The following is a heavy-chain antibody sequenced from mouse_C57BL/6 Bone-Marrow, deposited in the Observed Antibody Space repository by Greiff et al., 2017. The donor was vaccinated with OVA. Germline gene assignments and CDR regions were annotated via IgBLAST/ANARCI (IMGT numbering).Heavy chain of an antibody. J-gene: IGHJ3*01. D-gene: IGHD2-1*01. CDR2: IDPSDSYT. CDR1: GYTFTSYW. Sequence: QVQLQQPGAELVKPGASVKLSCKASGYTFTSYWMQWVKQRPGQGLEWIGEIDPSDSYTKYNQKFKGKATLTVDTSSSTAYRQRSSLTSEDSAVYYCARIYYGNYVGFAYWGQGTLVTVSA. CDR3: ARIYYGNYVGFAY. V-gene: IGHV1-50*01.